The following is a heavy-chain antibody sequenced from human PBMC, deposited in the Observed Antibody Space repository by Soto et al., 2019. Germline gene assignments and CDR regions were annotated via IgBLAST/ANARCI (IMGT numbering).Heavy chain of an antibody. CDR1: GFTFSSYS. CDR2: ISSSSSTI. V-gene: IGHV3-48*02. D-gene: IGHD4-17*01. J-gene: IGHJ6*02. CDR3: ERDYGGNPGFDYYYGMDV. Sequence: PGGSLRLSCAASGFTFSSYSMNWVRQAPGKGLEWVSYISSSSSTIYYADSVKGRFTISRDNAKNSLYLQMNSLRDEDTAVYYCERDYGGNPGFDYYYGMDVWGQGTTVTVSS.